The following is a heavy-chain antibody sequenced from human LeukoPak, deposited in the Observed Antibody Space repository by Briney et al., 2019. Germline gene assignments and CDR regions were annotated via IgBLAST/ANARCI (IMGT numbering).Heavy chain of an antibody. CDR1: GGSISSYY. D-gene: IGHD1-26*01. CDR3: ARDHHVGATCDAFDI. CDR2: IYYSGST. J-gene: IGHJ3*02. V-gene: IGHV4-59*01. Sequence: PSETLSLTSTVSGGSISSYYWSWIRQPPGKGLEWIGYIYYSGSTNYNPSLKSRVTISVDTSKNQFSLKLSSVTAADTAVYYCARDHHVGATCDAFDIWGQGTMVTVSS.